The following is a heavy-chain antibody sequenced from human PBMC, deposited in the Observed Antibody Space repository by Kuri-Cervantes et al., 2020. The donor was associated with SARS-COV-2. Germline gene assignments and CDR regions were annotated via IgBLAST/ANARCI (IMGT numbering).Heavy chain of an antibody. J-gene: IGHJ4*02. D-gene: IGHD4-17*01. V-gene: IGHV1-18*01. Sequence: ASVKVSCKASGYTFTSYGISWVRQAPGQGLEWMGWISAYNGNTNYAQKLQGRVTMTTDTSTSTAYMELRSLRSDDTAVYFCARVYRITTLRGLIDYWGQGSLVTVSS. CDR2: ISAYNGNT. CDR3: ARVYRITTLRGLIDY. CDR1: GYTFTSYG.